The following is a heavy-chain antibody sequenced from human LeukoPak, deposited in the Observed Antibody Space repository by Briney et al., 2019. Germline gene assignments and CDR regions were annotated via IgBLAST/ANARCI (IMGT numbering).Heavy chain of an antibody. CDR3: ARADIVATIGGYYYYYMDV. Sequence: GGSLRLSCAASGFTFSSYWMSWVRQAPGKGLEWVANIKQDGSEKYYVDSVKGRFTISRDNAKNSLYLQMNSLRAEDTAVYYCARADIVATIGGYYYYYMDVWGKGTTVTVSS. CDR1: GFTFSSYW. CDR2: IKQDGSEK. V-gene: IGHV3-7*01. J-gene: IGHJ6*03. D-gene: IGHD5-12*01.